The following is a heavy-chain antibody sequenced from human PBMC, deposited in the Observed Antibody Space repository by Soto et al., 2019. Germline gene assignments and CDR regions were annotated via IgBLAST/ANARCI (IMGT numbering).Heavy chain of an antibody. CDR2: ISTYNGNT. J-gene: IGHJ5*02. D-gene: IGHD1-1*01. Sequence: ASVKVSCKASGYTFTDFGISWVRQAPGQGIEWMGWISTYNGNTEYAQKVQGRVTMTTDASTSTAYMELRRLRSDDTAVYYCARDWTNSHPRFDHWGQGTLVTVSS. CDR3: ARDWTNSHPRFDH. V-gene: IGHV1-18*01. CDR1: GYTFTDFG.